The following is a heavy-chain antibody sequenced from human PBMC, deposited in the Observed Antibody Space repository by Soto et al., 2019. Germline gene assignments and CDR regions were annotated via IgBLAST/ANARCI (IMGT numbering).Heavy chain of an antibody. V-gene: IGHV3-23*01. CDR1: GFTFSSYA. J-gene: IGHJ3*02. CDR2: ISGSGGST. CDR3: AKYRVGYCTNGVCYDAFDI. D-gene: IGHD2-8*01. Sequence: GGSLRLSCAASGFTFSSYAMSWVRQAPGKGLEWVSAISGSGGSTYYTDSVKGRFTISIDNSKNTQYLQMNSLRAEDKDVYYCAKYRVGYCTNGVCYDAFDIWGQGTMVTVSS.